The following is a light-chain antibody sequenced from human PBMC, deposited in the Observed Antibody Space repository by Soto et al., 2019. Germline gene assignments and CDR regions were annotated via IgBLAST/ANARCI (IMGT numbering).Light chain of an antibody. V-gene: IGKV1-39*01. J-gene: IGKJ1*01. CDR2: AAS. Sequence: DIQLTHSPSSLSASVEDRVIITCRASQSISNHLNWYQQKPGKAPKLLIFAASSLQSGVPSRFSGSRSGPDFTLTISSLQPEDFANYYCQQSYSSPPTFGQGTKVDIK. CDR1: QSISNH. CDR3: QQSYSSPPT.